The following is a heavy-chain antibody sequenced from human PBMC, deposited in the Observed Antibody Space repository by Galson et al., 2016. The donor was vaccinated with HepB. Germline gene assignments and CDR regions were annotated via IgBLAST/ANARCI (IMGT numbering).Heavy chain of an antibody. J-gene: IGHJ6*03. Sequence: SLRLSCASSGFTFGDYALSWSRQAPGKGQERVGFNRSNAYGGTTEYAASLKGRFTISRDDSNSIAYMQMNRLKTKDTAVYYCTRVYYDFWSCYSRYMDVWGKGTTVTVSS. V-gene: IGHV3-49*03. CDR3: TRVYYDFWSCYSRYMDV. CDR2: NRSNAYGGTT. D-gene: IGHD3-3*01. CDR1: GFTFGDYA.